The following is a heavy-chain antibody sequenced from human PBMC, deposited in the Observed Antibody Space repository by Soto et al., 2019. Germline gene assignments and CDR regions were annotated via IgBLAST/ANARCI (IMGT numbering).Heavy chain of an antibody. CDR3: ARGLYDLVRGVTHLDY. D-gene: IGHD3-10*01. J-gene: IGHJ4*02. Sequence: QVQLEQWGAGLLKPSETLSLTCAVYGGSFSGYYWSWIRQPPGKGLEWIGEINHTGNTNYSPSLKSRVTISVDTTKNQFCLNLNSVTAADTAVYFCARGLYDLVRGVTHLDYWGQGTLVTVSS. CDR1: GGSFSGYY. CDR2: INHTGNT. V-gene: IGHV4-34*01.